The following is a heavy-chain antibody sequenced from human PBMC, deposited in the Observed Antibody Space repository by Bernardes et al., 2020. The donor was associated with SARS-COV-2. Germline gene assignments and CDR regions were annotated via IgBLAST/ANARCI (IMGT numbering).Heavy chain of an antibody. J-gene: IGHJ3*01. Sequence: LSLTCSVSGDSISRGAYFWTWIRQSAGKGLECIGRIYSSGRTDYNPSLKGRVTISLDTSKNQLSLNLRSVTAADTAVYYCAAVKVEEAASAAVDVWGRGTMVTVSS. CDR3: AAVKVEEAASAAVDV. CDR1: GDSISRGAYF. CDR2: IYSSGRT. V-gene: IGHV4-61*02. D-gene: IGHD6-13*01.